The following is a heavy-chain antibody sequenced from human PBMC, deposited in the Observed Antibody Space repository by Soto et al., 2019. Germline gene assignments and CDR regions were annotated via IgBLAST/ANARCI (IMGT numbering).Heavy chain of an antibody. J-gene: IGHJ6*02. CDR1: GFTFSSYG. CDR3: ARDNGYSHGHGMDV. Sequence: GGSLRLSCAASGFTFSSYGMHWVRQAPGKGLEWVAVILYDGGNKYYADSVKGGFTISRDNSKNTLYLQMNSLRAEDTAVYYCARDNGYSHGHGMDVWGQGTTVTVSS. D-gene: IGHD5-18*01. V-gene: IGHV3-30*03. CDR2: ILYDGGNK.